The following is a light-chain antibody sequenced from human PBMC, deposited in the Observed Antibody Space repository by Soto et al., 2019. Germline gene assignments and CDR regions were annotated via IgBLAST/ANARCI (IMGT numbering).Light chain of an antibody. CDR3: QERTSWPPWT. CDR2: DAS. V-gene: IGKV3-11*01. Sequence: EIVITHSPGTLSLSPGERATLSCRASQSVISSYLAWYQHQPGQAPRLLIYDASKRASGIPARFSGSGSGTDFTLTISSLEPEDFAVYYCQERTSWPPWTFGQGTKVDTK. CDR1: QSVISSY. J-gene: IGKJ1*01.